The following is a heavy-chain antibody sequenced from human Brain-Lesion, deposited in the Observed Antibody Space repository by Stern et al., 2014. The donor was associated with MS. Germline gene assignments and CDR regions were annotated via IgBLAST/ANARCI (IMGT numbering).Heavy chain of an antibody. J-gene: IGHJ6*02. V-gene: IGHV3-33*06. CDR3: AKDKKDSSGWNLYFYGMDV. D-gene: IGHD6-19*01. CDR1: GFTFSSYG. CDR2: IWVDGTKK. Sequence: VHLVESGGGVVQPGRSLRLSCAVSGFTFSSYGMYWVRQAPGKGLEWGAGIWVDGTKKNYIESVKGRFTISRDNSKNTLSLQMTSLRAEDTAVYYCAKDKKDSSGWNLYFYGMDVWGQGTTVIVSS.